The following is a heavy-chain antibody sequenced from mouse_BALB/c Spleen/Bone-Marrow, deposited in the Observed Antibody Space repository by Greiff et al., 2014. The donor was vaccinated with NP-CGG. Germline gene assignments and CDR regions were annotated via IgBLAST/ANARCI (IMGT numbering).Heavy chain of an antibody. CDR1: GYTFTSYW. J-gene: IGHJ2*01. CDR2: INPSTGYT. V-gene: IGHV1-7*01. Sequence: LQESGAELAKPGASVKMSCKASGYTFTSYWMHWVKQRPGHGLEWIGYINPSTGYTEYNQKFKDKATLTADKSSSTAYMQLSSLTPEDSAVYYCARDPYYYGFDYWGQGTTLTVSS. D-gene: IGHD1-1*01. CDR3: ARDPYYYGFDY.